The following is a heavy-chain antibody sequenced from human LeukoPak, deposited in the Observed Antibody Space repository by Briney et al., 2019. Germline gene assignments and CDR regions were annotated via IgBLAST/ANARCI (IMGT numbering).Heavy chain of an antibody. CDR3: ASPWPYSGYAYYFDY. D-gene: IGHD5-12*01. CDR2: INPNSGGT. V-gene: IGHV1-2*02. J-gene: IGHJ4*02. Sequence: ASVKVSCKASGYTFTGYYIHWVRQAPGQGLEWMGWINPNSGGTNFAQKFRGRVTMTRGTSISTAFMELSRLRSDDTAVYYCASPWPYSGYAYYFDYWGQGTLVTVSS. CDR1: GYTFTGYY.